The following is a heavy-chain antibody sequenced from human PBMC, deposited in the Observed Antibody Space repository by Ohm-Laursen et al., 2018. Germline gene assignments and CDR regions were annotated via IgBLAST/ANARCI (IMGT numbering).Heavy chain of an antibody. CDR2: IGGSGSST. Sequence: GSLRLSCAASGFTFRNYGMTWARQAPGKRLEWVAGIGGSGSSTYYADSVTGRFTISRDNSKNTLYLQMNSLRAEDTAVYYCARGSRYWGQGTLVTVSS. CDR1: GFTFRNYG. CDR3: ARGSRY. V-gene: IGHV3-23*01. J-gene: IGHJ4*02.